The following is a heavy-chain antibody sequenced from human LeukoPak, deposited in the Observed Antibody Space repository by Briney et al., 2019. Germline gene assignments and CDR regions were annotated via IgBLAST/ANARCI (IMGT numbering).Heavy chain of an antibody. J-gene: IGHJ5*02. CDR2: INHSGST. V-gene: IGHV4-34*01. CDR3: ARTYYDSSGSNWFDP. D-gene: IGHD3-22*01. CDR1: GGSFSGYY. Sequence: SETLSLACAVYGGSFSGYYWSWIRQPPGKGLEWIGEINHSGSTNYNPSLKSRVTMSVDTSKNQFSLKLSSVTAADTAVYYCARTYYDSSGSNWFDPWGQGTLVTVSS.